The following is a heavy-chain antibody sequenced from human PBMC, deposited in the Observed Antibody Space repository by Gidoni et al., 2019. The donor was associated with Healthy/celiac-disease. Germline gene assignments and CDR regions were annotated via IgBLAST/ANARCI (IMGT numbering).Heavy chain of an antibody. J-gene: IGHJ3*02. CDR3: ARDARSQDDAFDI. V-gene: IGHV4-34*01. CDR2: INHSGST. Sequence: QVQLQQWGAGLLKPSETLSLTCAVYGGSFSGYYWSWIRQPPGKGLEWIGEINHSGSTNYNPSLKSRVTISVDTSKNQFSLKLSSVTAADTAVYYCARDARSQDDAFDIWGQGTMVTVSS. CDR1: GGSFSGYY.